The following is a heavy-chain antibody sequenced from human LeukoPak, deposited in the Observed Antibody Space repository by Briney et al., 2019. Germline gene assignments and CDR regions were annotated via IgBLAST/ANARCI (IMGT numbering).Heavy chain of an antibody. V-gene: IGHV4-39*02. J-gene: IGHJ4*02. Sequence: PSETLSLTCTVSGGSISSSSYYWGWIRQPPGKGLEWIGSIYYSGSTYYNPSLKSRVTISVDTSKNQFSLKLSSVTAADTAVYYCARENVRRYGSGSYYRLASFDYWGQGTLVTVSS. CDR2: IYYSGST. CDR1: GGSISSSSYY. D-gene: IGHD3-10*01. CDR3: ARENVRRYGSGSYYRLASFDY.